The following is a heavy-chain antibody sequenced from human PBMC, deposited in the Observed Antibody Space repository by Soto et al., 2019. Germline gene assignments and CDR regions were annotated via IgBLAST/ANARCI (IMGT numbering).Heavy chain of an antibody. D-gene: IGHD3-9*01. J-gene: IGHJ4*02. Sequence: ASVKLSCKDSGYTFTSYAMHWVRQAPGQRLEWMGWINAGNGNTKYSQKFQGRVTITRDTSASTAYMELSSLRSEDTAVYYCARFDILTGYYVFDYWGQGTLVTVSS. CDR1: GYTFTSYA. CDR2: INAGNGNT. V-gene: IGHV1-3*01. CDR3: ARFDILTGYYVFDY.